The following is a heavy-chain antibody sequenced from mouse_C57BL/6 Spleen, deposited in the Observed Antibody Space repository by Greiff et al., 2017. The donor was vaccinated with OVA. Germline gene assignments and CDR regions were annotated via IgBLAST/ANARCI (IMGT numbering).Heavy chain of an antibody. CDR3: AREGYGSSYDAMDY. CDR2: IYPGSGNT. D-gene: IGHD1-1*01. CDR1: GYTFTDYY. Sequence: QVQLKESGAELVRPGASVKLSCKASGYTFTDYYINWVKQRPGQGLEWIARIYPGSGNTYYNEKFKGKATLTAEKSSSTAYMQLSSLTSEDSAVYFCAREGYGSSYDAMDYWGQGTSVTVSS. J-gene: IGHJ4*01. V-gene: IGHV1-76*01.